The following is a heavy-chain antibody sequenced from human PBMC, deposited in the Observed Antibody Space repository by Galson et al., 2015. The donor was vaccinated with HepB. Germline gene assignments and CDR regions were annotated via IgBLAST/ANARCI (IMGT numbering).Heavy chain of an antibody. Sequence: SLRLSCAASTSTFSSYSMNWVRQAPEKGLEWVSSISSSASDKYYADSVKGRFTISRDNAKNSLYLQMSSLRDEDTATYYCVRSSHYYLRSTVGLDYWGQGTLVTVSS. CDR2: ISSSASDK. D-gene: IGHD4-23*01. V-gene: IGHV3-21*01. CDR3: VRSSHYYLRSTVGLDY. CDR1: TSTFSSYS. J-gene: IGHJ4*02.